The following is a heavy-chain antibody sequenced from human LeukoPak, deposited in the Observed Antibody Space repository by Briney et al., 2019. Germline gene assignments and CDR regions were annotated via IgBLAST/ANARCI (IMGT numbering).Heavy chain of an antibody. CDR2: IWYDGYNK. CDR3: AKEIGYSNSIVDY. J-gene: IGHJ4*02. Sequence: PGGSLRLSCAASGFTFSDYGMHWVRLAPGKGLEWAAVIWYDGYNKYYADSVKGRFTISRDNSKNTLYLHMNSLRAEDTAVYYCAKEIGYSNSIVDYWGQGTLVTVSS. CDR1: GFTFSDYG. V-gene: IGHV3-33*06. D-gene: IGHD4-11*01.